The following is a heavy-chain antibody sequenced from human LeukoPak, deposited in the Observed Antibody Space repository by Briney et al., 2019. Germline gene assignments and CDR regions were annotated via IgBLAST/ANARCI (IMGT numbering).Heavy chain of an antibody. Sequence: PGGSLRLSCAASGFTFSSYWMSWVRQVPGKGLEWVANIKKDGSEKKYVDSVKGRFTISRDNAENSLYLQMNSLRVEDTAVYYCARVGKSSWDFDHWGQGTLVTVSS. CDR2: IKKDGSEK. V-gene: IGHV3-7*01. CDR1: GFTFSSYW. D-gene: IGHD2-15*01. J-gene: IGHJ4*02. CDR3: ARVGKSSWDFDH.